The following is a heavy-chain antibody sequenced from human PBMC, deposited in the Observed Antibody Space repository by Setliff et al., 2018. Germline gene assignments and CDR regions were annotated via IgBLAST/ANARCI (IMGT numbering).Heavy chain of an antibody. CDR2: IYHSGYP. V-gene: IGHV4-4*02. D-gene: IGHD6-19*01. Sequence: SETLSLTCAVSGGSISSSNWWSWVRQSPGKGLEWIGEIYHSGYPYYNPSLKSRVTISLDTSKNQFSLKLTSVIAADTAVYYCATLPYSSGPLHDYWGQGILVTVSS. J-gene: IGHJ4*02. CDR3: ATLPYSSGPLHDY. CDR1: GGSISSSNW.